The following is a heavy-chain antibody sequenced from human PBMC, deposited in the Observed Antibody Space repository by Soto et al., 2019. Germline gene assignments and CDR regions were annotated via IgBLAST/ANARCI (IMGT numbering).Heavy chain of an antibody. D-gene: IGHD1-26*01. CDR1: GGSISSGGYY. CDR3: ARVKRSTSRLDP. CDR2: IYYSGST. Sequence: LTCTVSGGSISSGGYYWSWIRQHPGKGLEWIGYIYYSGSTYYNPSLKSRVTISVDTSKNQFSLKLTSVTAADTAIYYCARVKRSTSRLDPWGQGTLVTVSS. V-gene: IGHV4-31*03. J-gene: IGHJ5*02.